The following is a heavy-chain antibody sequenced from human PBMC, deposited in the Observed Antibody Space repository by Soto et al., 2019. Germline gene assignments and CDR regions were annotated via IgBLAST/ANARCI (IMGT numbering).Heavy chain of an antibody. CDR1: GYTFTRHW. J-gene: IGHJ5*02. CDR3: ARYHSGTSNGYSWWWFDP. CDR2: INPSDDTT. V-gene: IGHV1-46*01. D-gene: IGHD3-22*01. Sequence: ASVKVSCNASGYTFTRHWMHWVRQAPGQGLEWMGIINPSDDTTSYAQKFQGRITMTRDTSTSTVYMELSSLRSEDTAIYYCARYHSGTSNGYSWWWFDPWGQGTLVTVSS.